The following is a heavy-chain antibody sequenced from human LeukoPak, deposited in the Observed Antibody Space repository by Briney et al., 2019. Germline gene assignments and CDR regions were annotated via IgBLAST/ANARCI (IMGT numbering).Heavy chain of an antibody. D-gene: IGHD4-23*01. J-gene: IGHJ4*02. V-gene: IGHV3-48*03. CDR3: ARTYNYGGNSDY. Sequence: GGSLRLSCAASGFTFSSYEMNWVRQAPGKGLEWVPYISSSGSTIYYADSVKGRFTISRDNAKNSLYLQMNSLRAEDTAVYYCARTYNYGGNSDYWGQGTLVTVSS. CDR1: GFTFSSYE. CDR2: ISSSGSTI.